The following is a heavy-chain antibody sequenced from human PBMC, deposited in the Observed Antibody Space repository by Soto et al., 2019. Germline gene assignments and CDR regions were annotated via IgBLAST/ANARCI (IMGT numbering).Heavy chain of an antibody. Sequence: ASVKDSCKASGYTFTSYYMHWVRQAPGQGLEWMGIINPSGGSTSYAQKFQGRVTMTRDTSTSTVYMELSSLRSEDTAVYYCARDTTMYYYDSSGYYFDCWGQGTQVTVSS. J-gene: IGHJ4*02. V-gene: IGHV1-46*01. CDR1: GYTFTSYY. CDR3: ARDTTMYYYDSSGYYFDC. D-gene: IGHD3-22*01. CDR2: INPSGGST.